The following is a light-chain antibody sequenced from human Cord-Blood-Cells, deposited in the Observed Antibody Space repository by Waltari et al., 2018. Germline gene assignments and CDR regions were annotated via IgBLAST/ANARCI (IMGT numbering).Light chain of an antibody. CDR2: QDS. CDR1: KLGAKY. Sequence: SYELTQPPSVSVSPGQTASIPCSGDKLGAKYACWYPKKPGQSPVLVIYQDSTRPSGIPERFSGSNSGNTATLTISGTQAMDEADYYCQAWDSSTAVFGGGTKLTVL. J-gene: IGLJ2*01. V-gene: IGLV3-1*01. CDR3: QAWDSSTAV.